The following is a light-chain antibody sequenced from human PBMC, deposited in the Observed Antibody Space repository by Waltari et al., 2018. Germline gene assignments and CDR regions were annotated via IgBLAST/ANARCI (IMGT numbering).Light chain of an antibody. CDR2: ANR. J-gene: IGLJ3*02. V-gene: IGLV1-40*01. Sequence: QSVLTPPPSVSGAPGPRVTISCSGPRSNIGSGSDIHWYQHVPGTAPKLLIYANRNRPSGVPDRFSGSKSGTSASLAITGLQAEDEADYFCQSYDTTLSGWVFGGGTKLTVL. CDR3: QSYDTTLSGWV. CDR1: RSNIGSGSD.